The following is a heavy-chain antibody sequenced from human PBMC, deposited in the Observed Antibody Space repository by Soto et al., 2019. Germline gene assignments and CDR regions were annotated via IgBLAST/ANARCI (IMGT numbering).Heavy chain of an antibody. Sequence: QVQLVESGGGVVQPGRSLRLSCAASGFTFSSCGMHWVRQAPGKGLEWVAVVTYEENEIHYADSVKGRFTISRDNSKNMVYLQMDSLRVEDTAVYYCAKEPSSGCWRTADYWGQGTLITVSS. D-gene: IGHD6-13*01. V-gene: IGHV3-30*18. CDR1: GFTFSSCG. CDR2: VTYEENEI. CDR3: AKEPSSGCWRTADY. J-gene: IGHJ4*02.